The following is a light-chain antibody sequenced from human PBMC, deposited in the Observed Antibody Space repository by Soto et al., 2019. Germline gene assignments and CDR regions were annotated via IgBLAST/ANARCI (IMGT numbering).Light chain of an antibody. CDR3: QQYNDWPPVT. Sequence: EIVMTQSPATLSVSPGERATLSCRASQTISTNLAWYQQKPGQAPRLLIHGASTRATGIPARFSGSGSGTEFTLTISSLQSEDVAVYFCQQYNDWPPVTFGGGTKVEIK. J-gene: IGKJ4*01. V-gene: IGKV3-15*01. CDR2: GAS. CDR1: QTISTN.